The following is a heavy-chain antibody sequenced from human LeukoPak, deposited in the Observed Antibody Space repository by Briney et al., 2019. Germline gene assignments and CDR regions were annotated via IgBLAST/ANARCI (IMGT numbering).Heavy chain of an antibody. CDR2: IYFSGST. V-gene: IGHV4-61*01. CDR1: GGSVSSGNYY. J-gene: IGHJ5*02. CDR3: ARLWRSTTRFDH. Sequence: PSETLSLTCTVSGGSVSSGNYYWSWIRQPPGEGLEWIGYIYFSGSTNYNPSLKSRVTISLVTSNNQFSLKLNSVTAADTALYYCARLWRSTTRFDHWGQGTLVTVSS. D-gene: IGHD2-2*01.